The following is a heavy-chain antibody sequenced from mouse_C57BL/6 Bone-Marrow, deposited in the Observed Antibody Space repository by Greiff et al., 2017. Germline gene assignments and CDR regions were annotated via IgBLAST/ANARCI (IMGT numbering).Heavy chain of an antibody. V-gene: IGHV1-59*01. CDR2: IDPSDSYT. Sequence: VQLQQPGAELVRPGTSVKLSCKASGYTFTSYWMHWVKQRPGQGLEWIGVIDPSDSYTNYNQKFKGKATLTVDTSSSTAYMQLSSLTSEDSAVYYCAREGLPYWGQGTTLTVSS. J-gene: IGHJ2*01. CDR3: AREGLPY. D-gene: IGHD2-2*01. CDR1: GYTFTSYW.